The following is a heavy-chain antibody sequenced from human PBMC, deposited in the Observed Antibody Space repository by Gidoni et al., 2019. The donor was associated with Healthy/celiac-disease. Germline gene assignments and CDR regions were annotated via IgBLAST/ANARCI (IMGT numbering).Heavy chain of an antibody. V-gene: IGHV5-10-1*03. CDR2: IDPSDSYT. Sequence: EVQLVQSGAEVKKPGESLRISCKGSGYSFTRYWISWVRQMPGKGLEWMGRIDPSDSYTNYSPSFQGHVTISADKSISTAYLQWSSLKASDTAMYYCARLTYDSSGYIGYFDYWGQGTLVTVSS. CDR3: ARLTYDSSGYIGYFDY. J-gene: IGHJ4*02. D-gene: IGHD3-22*01. CDR1: GYSFTRYW.